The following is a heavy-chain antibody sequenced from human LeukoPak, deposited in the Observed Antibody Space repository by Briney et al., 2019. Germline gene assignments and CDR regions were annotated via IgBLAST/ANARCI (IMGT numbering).Heavy chain of an antibody. Sequence: GGSLRLSCAASGFTFSSYAMSWVRQAPGKGLEWVSAISGSGGSTYYADSVKGRLTISRDNSKNTLYLQMNSLRAEDTAVYYCAKWYHYDSSGYRPIDYWGQGTLVTVSS. CDR2: ISGSGGST. D-gene: IGHD3-22*01. J-gene: IGHJ4*02. V-gene: IGHV3-23*01. CDR3: AKWYHYDSSGYRPIDY. CDR1: GFTFSSYA.